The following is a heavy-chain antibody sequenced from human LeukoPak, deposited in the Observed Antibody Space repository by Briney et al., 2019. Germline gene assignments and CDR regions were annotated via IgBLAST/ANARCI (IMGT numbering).Heavy chain of an antibody. Sequence: GGSLRLSCAASGFTFSGSAMHWVRQASGTGLEWVGPIRSKANNYATAYAASVKGRFTISRDDSKNTAYLQMNSLKTEDTAVYYCTKHPSDDGGAIDYWGQGTLVTVSS. V-gene: IGHV3-73*01. CDR3: TKHPSDDGGAIDY. CDR2: IRSKANNYAT. D-gene: IGHD4-23*01. CDR1: GFTFSGSA. J-gene: IGHJ4*02.